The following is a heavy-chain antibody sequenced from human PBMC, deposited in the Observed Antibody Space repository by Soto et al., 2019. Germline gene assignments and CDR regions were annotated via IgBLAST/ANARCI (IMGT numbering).Heavy chain of an antibody. J-gene: IGHJ6*03. D-gene: IGHD6-6*01. CDR3: ARETYSSSSLHYYYYMDV. CDR2: ISSSSSTI. CDR1: GFTFSSYS. V-gene: IGHV3-48*01. Sequence: GGSLRLSCAASGFTFSSYSMNWVRQAPGKGLEWVSYISSSSSTIYYADSVKGRFTISRDNAKNSLYLQMNSLRAEDTAVYYCARETYSSSSLHYYYYMDVWGKGTTVTVSS.